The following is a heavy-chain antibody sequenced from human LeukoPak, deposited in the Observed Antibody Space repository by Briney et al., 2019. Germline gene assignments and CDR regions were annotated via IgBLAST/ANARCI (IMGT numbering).Heavy chain of an antibody. Sequence: SVKVSCKTSGYTFTDYYIHWVRQAPGQGLEWMGIINSSGGSASYAQKFQGRITMTRETSTSTVYMELTSLRFEDTAVYYCARAVVPTAISAYYFDYWGQGTLVTVSS. J-gene: IGHJ4*02. CDR3: ARAVVPTAISAYYFDY. CDR1: GYTFTDYY. CDR2: INSSGGSA. D-gene: IGHD2-2*01. V-gene: IGHV1-46*01.